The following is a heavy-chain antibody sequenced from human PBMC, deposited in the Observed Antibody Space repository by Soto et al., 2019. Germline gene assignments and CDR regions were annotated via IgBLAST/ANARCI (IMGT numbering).Heavy chain of an antibody. V-gene: IGHV1-18*01. CDR1: GYTFTSYG. Sequence: QVQLVQSGAEVKKPGASVKVSCKASGYTFTSYGISWVRQAPGQWLEWMGWISAYNGNTNYAQKLQGRVTMTTDTSTSTAYMELRSLRSDDTAVYYCASCVGSGGSCYYGMDVWGQGTTVTVSS. CDR3: ASCVGSGGSCYYGMDV. D-gene: IGHD2-15*01. CDR2: ISAYNGNT. J-gene: IGHJ6*02.